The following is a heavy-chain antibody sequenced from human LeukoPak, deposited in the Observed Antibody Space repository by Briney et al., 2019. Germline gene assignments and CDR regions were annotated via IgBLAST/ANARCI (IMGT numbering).Heavy chain of an antibody. CDR2: IGGSGGST. V-gene: IGHV3-23*01. CDR3: AKVETAAAATLRGFDY. J-gene: IGHJ4*02. CDR1: GFTFSSYA. Sequence: PGGSLRLSCAASGFTFSSYAMSWVRQAPGKGLEWVSSIGGSGGSTYYADSVKGRFTISRDNSKNTLYLQMNSLRAEDTAVYYCAKVETAAAATLRGFDYWGQGTLVTVYS. D-gene: IGHD6-13*01.